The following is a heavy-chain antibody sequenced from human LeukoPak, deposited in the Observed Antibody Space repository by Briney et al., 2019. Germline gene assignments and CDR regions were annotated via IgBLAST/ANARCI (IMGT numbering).Heavy chain of an antibody. CDR2: ISWKSGSI. J-gene: IGHJ4*02. D-gene: IGHD1-26*01. V-gene: IGHV3-9*01. CDR3: ARADSRSYYDPPDY. CDR1: GFTFDDYA. Sequence: GGSLRLSCAASGFTFDDYAMHWVRQAPGKGLEWVSGISWKSGSIGYADSVKGRFTISRDNAKNSLYLQMNSLRAEDTALYYCARADSRSYYDPPDYWGQGTLVTVSS.